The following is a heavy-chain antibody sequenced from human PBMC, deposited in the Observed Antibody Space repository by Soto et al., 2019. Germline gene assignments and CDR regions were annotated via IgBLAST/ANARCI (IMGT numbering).Heavy chain of an antibody. J-gene: IGHJ4*02. CDR1: GFTFSSYS. Sequence: EVQLVESGGGLVKPGGSLRLSCAASGFTFSSYSMNWVRQAPGKGLEWVSSISSSSSYIYYADSVKGRFTISRDNAKNSLYLQMNSLRAEDTAVYYCARGTPLFSRWYFDYWGQGTLVTVSS. CDR2: ISSSSSYI. D-gene: IGHD2-15*01. CDR3: ARGTPLFSRWYFDY. V-gene: IGHV3-21*01.